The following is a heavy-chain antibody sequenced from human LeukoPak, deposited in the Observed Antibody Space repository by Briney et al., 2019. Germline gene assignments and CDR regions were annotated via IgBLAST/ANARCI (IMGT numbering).Heavy chain of an antibody. CDR1: GGSISSYY. Sequence: SETLSLTCTVSGGSISSYYWSWIRQPAGKGLEWIGRIYTSGSTNYNPSLKSRVTISVDTSKNQFSLKLSSVTAADTAVYYCARGSGGGSGSYYKGPTRYYYYMDVWGKGTTVTVSS. CDR3: ARGSGGGSGSYYKGPTRYYYYMDV. J-gene: IGHJ6*03. D-gene: IGHD3-10*01. V-gene: IGHV4-4*07. CDR2: IYTSGST.